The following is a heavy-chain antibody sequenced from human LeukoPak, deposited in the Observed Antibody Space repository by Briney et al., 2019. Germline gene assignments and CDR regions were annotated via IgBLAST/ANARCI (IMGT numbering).Heavy chain of an antibody. CDR2: IHSGGST. J-gene: IGHJ4*02. Sequence: GGSLRLSCAASGFTFSSYSMNWVRQAPGKGLEWVSAIHSGGSTYYADSVQGRFTVSRDNSKNTLYLQLNSLRAEDTAVYYCARDLRVGAAHWGQGTLVTVSS. V-gene: IGHV3-66*01. D-gene: IGHD1-26*01. CDR3: ARDLRVGAAH. CDR1: GFTFSSYS.